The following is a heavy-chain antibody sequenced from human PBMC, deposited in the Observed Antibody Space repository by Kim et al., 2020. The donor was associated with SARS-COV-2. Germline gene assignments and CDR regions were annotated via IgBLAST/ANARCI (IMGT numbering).Heavy chain of an antibody. J-gene: IGHJ6*02. Sequence: GGSLRLSCAASGFTFSSYGMHWVRQAPGKGLEWVAVISYDGSNKYYADSVKGRFTISRDNSKNTLYLQMNSLRAEDTAVYYCAKEGPVDTAMVTGYYYYGMDVWGQGTTVTVSS. CDR3: AKEGPVDTAMVTGYYYYGMDV. CDR2: ISYDGSNK. D-gene: IGHD5-18*01. CDR1: GFTFSSYG. V-gene: IGHV3-30*18.